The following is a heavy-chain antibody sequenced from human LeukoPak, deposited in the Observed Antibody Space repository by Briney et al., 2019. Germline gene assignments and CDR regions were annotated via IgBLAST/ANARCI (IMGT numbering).Heavy chain of an antibody. D-gene: IGHD4-23*01. CDR1: GASISRPYW. CDR2: ISYSGNT. J-gene: IGHJ6*03. V-gene: IGHV4-4*02. Sequence: SETLSLTCGVSGASISRPYWWIWVRQPPGKGLEWIAEISYSGNTHYNPSLKSRVIISLDKSKNLVFLKLNSVTAADTAMYYCARDCTATVVTEDIYYYYYMDVWGKGTTVTVSS. CDR3: ARDCTATVVTEDIYYYYYMDV.